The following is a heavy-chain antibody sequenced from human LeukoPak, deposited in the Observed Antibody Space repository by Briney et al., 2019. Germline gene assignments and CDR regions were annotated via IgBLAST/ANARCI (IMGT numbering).Heavy chain of an antibody. CDR1: GGSISSATYS. J-gene: IGHJ4*02. CDR3: VGDGFGDYYFDC. Sequence: PSETLSLTCTVSGGSISSATYSWSWIRQPAGKGLEWIGHIYTSGSTNYNPSLKSRVTISADTSKNQFSLKLSSVTAADTALYYCVGDGFGDYYFDCWGQGTLVTVSS. CDR2: IYTSGST. D-gene: IGHD3-10*01. V-gene: IGHV4-61*09.